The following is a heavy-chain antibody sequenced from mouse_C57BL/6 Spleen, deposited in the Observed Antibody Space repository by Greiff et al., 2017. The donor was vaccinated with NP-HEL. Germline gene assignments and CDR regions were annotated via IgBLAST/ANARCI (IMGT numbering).Heavy chain of an antibody. J-gene: IGHJ1*03. CDR3: TNYYGSSSHWYFDV. CDR2: IDPEDGDA. Sequence: EVQLQQSGAELVRPGASVKLSCTASGFNIKDYYMHWVKQRPEQGLEWIGRIDPEDGDAEYAPKFQGGATMTADTSSNTAYLQLSSLTSEDTAVYYCTNYYGSSSHWYFDVWGTGTTVTVSS. D-gene: IGHD1-1*01. V-gene: IGHV14-1*01. CDR1: GFNIKDYY.